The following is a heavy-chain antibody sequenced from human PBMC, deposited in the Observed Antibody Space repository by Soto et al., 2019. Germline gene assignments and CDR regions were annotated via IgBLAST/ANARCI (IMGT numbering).Heavy chain of an antibody. Sequence: SETLSLTCTVSGGSISSSSYYWGWIRQPPGKGLEWIGSIYYSGSAYYNPSLKSRVTISVDTSRNQFSLKLSSVTAADTALYYCERQYYGSGSYYKRYYYYGMDVWGQGTTVT. CDR2: IYYSGSA. D-gene: IGHD3-10*01. CDR1: GGSISSSSYY. CDR3: ERQYYGSGSYYKRYYYYGMDV. V-gene: IGHV4-39*01. J-gene: IGHJ6*02.